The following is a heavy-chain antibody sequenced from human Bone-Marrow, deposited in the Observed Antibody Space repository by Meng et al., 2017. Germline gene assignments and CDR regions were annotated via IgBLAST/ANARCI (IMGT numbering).Heavy chain of an antibody. CDR2: IKQDGSEK. CDR3: ARDLGGGFNYYYGMDV. V-gene: IGHV3-7*01. D-gene: IGHD3-16*01. J-gene: IGHJ6*02. CDR1: GFTFSSYW. Sequence: GGSLRLSCAASGFTFSSYWMSWVRQAPGKGLEWVANIKQDGSEKYYVDSVKGRFTISRDNAKNSLYPQMNSLRAEDTAVYYCARDLGGGFNYYYGMDVWGQGTTVTVSS.